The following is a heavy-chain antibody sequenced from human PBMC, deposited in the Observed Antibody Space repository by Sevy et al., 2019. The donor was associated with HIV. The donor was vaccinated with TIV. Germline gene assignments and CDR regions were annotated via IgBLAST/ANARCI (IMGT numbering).Heavy chain of an antibody. CDR1: GFTFSSYS. V-gene: IGHV3-21*01. CDR2: ISSSSSYI. CDR3: SREQAYYDTTAAAFDI. D-gene: IGHD3-22*01. Sequence: GGSLRLSCAASGFTFSSYSMNWVRQAPGKGLEWVSSISSSSSYIYYADSVKGRFTIYRDNAKNSLYLQMNGLRAEDTAVYYCSREQAYYDTTAAAFDIWGQGTMVTVSS. J-gene: IGHJ3*02.